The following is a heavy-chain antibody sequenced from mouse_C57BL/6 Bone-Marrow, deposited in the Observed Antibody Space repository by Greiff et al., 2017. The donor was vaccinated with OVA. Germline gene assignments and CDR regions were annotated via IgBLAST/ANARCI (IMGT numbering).Heavy chain of an antibody. CDR2: ISNGGGST. D-gene: IGHD1-1*01. V-gene: IGHV5-12*01. CDR3: ARRYGDY. Sequence: EVMLVESGGGLVQPGGSLKLSCAASGFTFSDYYMYWVRQTPEKRLEWVAYISNGGGSTYYPDTVKGRFTISRDNAKNTLYLQMSRLKSEDTAMYYCARRYGDYWGQGTTLTVSS. CDR1: GFTFSDYY. J-gene: IGHJ2*01.